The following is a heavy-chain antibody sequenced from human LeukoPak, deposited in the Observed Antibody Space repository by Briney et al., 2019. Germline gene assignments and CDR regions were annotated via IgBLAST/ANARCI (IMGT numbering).Heavy chain of an antibody. CDR3: AREDSSSHEYFQH. Sequence: SVKVSCKASGGTFISYAISWVRQAPGQGLEWMGRIIPILGIANYAQKFQGRVTITADKSTSTAYMELSSLRSEDTAVYYCAREDSSSHEYFQHWGQGTLVTVSS. D-gene: IGHD6-13*01. J-gene: IGHJ1*01. CDR1: GGTFISYA. V-gene: IGHV1-69*04. CDR2: IIPILGIA.